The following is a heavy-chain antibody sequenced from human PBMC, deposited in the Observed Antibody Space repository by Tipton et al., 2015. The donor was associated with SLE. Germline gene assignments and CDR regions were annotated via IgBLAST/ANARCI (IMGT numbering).Heavy chain of an antibody. D-gene: IGHD2-21*01. Sequence: GSLRLSCAASGFTFSSYAMSWVRQAPGKGLEWVSAISGSRGSTYYADSVKGRFTISRDNSKNTLYLQMNSLRAEDTAVYYCAKALERMVVVIAYFDYWGQGTLVTVSS. CDR1: GFTFSSYA. J-gene: IGHJ4*02. CDR2: ISGSRGST. V-gene: IGHV3-23*01. CDR3: AKALERMVVVIAYFDY.